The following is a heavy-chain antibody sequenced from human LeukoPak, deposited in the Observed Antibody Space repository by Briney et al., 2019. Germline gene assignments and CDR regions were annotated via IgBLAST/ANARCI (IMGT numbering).Heavy chain of an antibody. Sequence: GGSLRLSCAGSGFTFSSYAMIWVRQAPGKGLEWVSAVGGRGTNTFYADSVKGRFTISRDNSRNTLYLQMNSLRAEDTAVYYCARDSGYCSSTSCNGAFDIWGQGTMVTVSS. CDR1: GFTFSSYA. CDR2: VGGRGTNT. D-gene: IGHD2-2*01. V-gene: IGHV3-23*01. CDR3: ARDSGYCSSTSCNGAFDI. J-gene: IGHJ3*02.